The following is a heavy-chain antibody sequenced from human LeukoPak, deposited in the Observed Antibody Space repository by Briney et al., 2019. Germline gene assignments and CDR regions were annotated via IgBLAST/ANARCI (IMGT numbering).Heavy chain of an antibody. CDR2: ISGSGGST. J-gene: IGHJ2*01. D-gene: IGHD3-22*01. Sequence: GGSLRLSCAASGFTFTTYAMNWVRQAPGKGLEWVSVISGSGGSTYYADSVKGRFTISRDNSKNTLYLEVNSLRAEDTAVYYCATAFYFDSSGPYWYFDLWGRGTLVTVAS. V-gene: IGHV3-23*01. CDR1: GFTFTTYA. CDR3: ATAFYFDSSGPYWYFDL.